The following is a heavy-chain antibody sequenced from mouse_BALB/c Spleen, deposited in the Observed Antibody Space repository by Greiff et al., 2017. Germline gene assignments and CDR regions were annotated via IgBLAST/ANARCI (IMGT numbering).Heavy chain of an antibody. CDR1: GYSITSDYA. D-gene: IGHD1-2*01. Sequence: EVQLVESGPGLVKPSQSLSLTCTVTGYSITSDYAWNWIRQFPGNKLEWMGYISYSGSTSYNPSLKSRISITRDTSKNQFFLQLNSVTTEDTATYYCASLLRSYFDYWGQGTTLTVSS. V-gene: IGHV3-2*02. CDR3: ASLLRSYFDY. CDR2: ISYSGST. J-gene: IGHJ2*01.